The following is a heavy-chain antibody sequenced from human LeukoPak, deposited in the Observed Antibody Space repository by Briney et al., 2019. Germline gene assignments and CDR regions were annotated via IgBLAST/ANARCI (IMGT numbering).Heavy chain of an antibody. D-gene: IGHD6-13*01. CDR1: GGSISGYY. J-gene: IGHJ3*02. Sequence: SETLSLTCTVSGGSISGYYWSWIRQPARKGLEWIGRIYTSGSTNYNPSLKSRVTISVDTSKNQFSLKLSSVTAADTAVYYCASLIAAAGMDAFDIWGQGTMVTVSS. CDR3: ASLIAAAGMDAFDI. V-gene: IGHV4-4*07. CDR2: IYTSGST.